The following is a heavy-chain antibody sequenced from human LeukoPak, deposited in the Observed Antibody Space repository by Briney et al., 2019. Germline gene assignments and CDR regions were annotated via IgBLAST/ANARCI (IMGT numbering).Heavy chain of an antibody. V-gene: IGHV3-30-3*01. J-gene: IGHJ4*02. CDR1: GFTFSSYA. Sequence: GGSLRLSCAASGFTFSSYAMHWVRQAPGKGLEWVAVISYDGSNKYYADSVKGRFTISRDNSKNTLYLQMNRLRAEDTAVYYCARDTGYSSSWYVFDYWGQGTLVTVSS. D-gene: IGHD6-13*01. CDR3: ARDTGYSSSWYVFDY. CDR2: ISYDGSNK.